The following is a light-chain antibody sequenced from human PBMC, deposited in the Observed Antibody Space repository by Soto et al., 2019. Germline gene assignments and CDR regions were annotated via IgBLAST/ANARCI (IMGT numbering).Light chain of an antibody. CDR3: QQRSNWPPIT. CDR1: QSISSY. CDR2: DAS. V-gene: IGKV3-11*01. Sequence: ETVLTHSPATLSLSPWEIATLSCGASQSISSYLAWYQQKPGQAPRLLIYDASNRATGIPARFSGSGSGTDFTLTISSLEPEDFAVYYCQQRSNWPPITFGHGTRLEIK. J-gene: IGKJ5*01.